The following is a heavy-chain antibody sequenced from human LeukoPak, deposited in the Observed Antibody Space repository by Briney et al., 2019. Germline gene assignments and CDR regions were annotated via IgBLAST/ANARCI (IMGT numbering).Heavy chain of an antibody. J-gene: IGHJ6*02. V-gene: IGHV1-18*01. D-gene: IGHD2-21*02. CDR3: ASPSNCGGDCSSNGMDV. CDR1: GYTFASYH. Sequence: GASVKVSCKASGYTFASYHITWVRQAPGQGLEWMGWIPPYNGNTNYAQKFRGRVTMAADTSTNTVYLELRSLRSDDTAVYYCASPSNCGGDCSSNGMDVWGQGTTVTVSS. CDR2: IPPYNGNT.